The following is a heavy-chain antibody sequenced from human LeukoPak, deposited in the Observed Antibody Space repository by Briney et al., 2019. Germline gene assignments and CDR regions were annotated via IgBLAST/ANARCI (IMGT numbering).Heavy chain of an antibody. Sequence: GGSLRLSCTLSGFNVNRNYMGWVRQAPGKGLEWVSVIYTGGTVHYADSVKGRFTISRDDSNNTLYLQMSHLRAEDTAVYYCARASTKSPLRFVLLFDHWGQGTLVTVSS. CDR2: IYTGGTV. J-gene: IGHJ4*02. CDR1: GFNVNRNY. D-gene: IGHD3-10*01. V-gene: IGHV3-53*01. CDR3: ARASTKSPLRFVLLFDH.